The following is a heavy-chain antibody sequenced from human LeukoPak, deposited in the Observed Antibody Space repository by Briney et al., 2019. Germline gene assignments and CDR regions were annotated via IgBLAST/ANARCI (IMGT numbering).Heavy chain of an antibody. CDR3: ARVPDSSGYPPVAVYYYYYMDV. D-gene: IGHD3-22*01. CDR1: GYTFTIYG. V-gene: IGHV1-18*01. CDR2: MSVYNGNT. Sequence: ASVTVSCTAPGYTFTIYGISWVRQAPGQGLEWMGWMSVYNGNTNYAQKSQGRVTMTTDTSTSTAYMEVRSLRSDDTAIYYCARVPDSSGYPPVAVYYYYYMDVWGKGTTVTISS. J-gene: IGHJ6*03.